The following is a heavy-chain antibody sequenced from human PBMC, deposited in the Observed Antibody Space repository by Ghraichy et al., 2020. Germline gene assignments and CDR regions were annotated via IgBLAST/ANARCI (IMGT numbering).Heavy chain of an antibody. D-gene: IGHD1-1*01. CDR1: GYTFTSYY. J-gene: IGHJ5*02. V-gene: IGHV1-46*01. Sequence: ASVKVSCKASGYTFTSYYMHWVRQAPGQGLEWMGIINPSGGSTSYAQKFRGRVTMTRDTSTSTFYMDLRSLTSEDTAIYYCARVPIPGSTGRSNWFDPWGQGTLVTVSS. CDR2: INPSGGST. CDR3: ARVPIPGSTGRSNWFDP.